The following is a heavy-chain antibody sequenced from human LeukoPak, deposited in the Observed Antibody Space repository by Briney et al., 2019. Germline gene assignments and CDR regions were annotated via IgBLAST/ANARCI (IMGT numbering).Heavy chain of an antibody. CDR3: ARDLCSGGSCYGVDY. J-gene: IGHJ4*02. Sequence: GGSLRLSCAASGFTFSSYAMSWVRQAPGKGLEWVSAISGSGGSTYYADSVKGRFTISRDNSKNTLYQQMNSLRAEDTAVYYCARDLCSGGSCYGVDYWGQGTLVTVSS. CDR1: GFTFSSYA. V-gene: IGHV3-23*01. D-gene: IGHD2-15*01. CDR2: ISGSGGST.